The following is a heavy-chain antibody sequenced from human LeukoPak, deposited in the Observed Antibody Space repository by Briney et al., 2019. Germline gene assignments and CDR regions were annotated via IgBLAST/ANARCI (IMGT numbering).Heavy chain of an antibody. CDR3: ARGPLVRLPSSFDP. CDR2: MNPNSGNT. J-gene: IGHJ5*02. V-gene: IGHV1-8*01. D-gene: IGHD3-16*02. CDR1: GYTFTSYD. Sequence: ASVKVSCKASGYTFTSYDINWVRQATGQGLEWMGWMNPNSGNTGSARRFQGRITMTRDTSISTAYMELSSLRSEDTAVYYCARGPLVRLPSSFDPWGQGTLVTVSS.